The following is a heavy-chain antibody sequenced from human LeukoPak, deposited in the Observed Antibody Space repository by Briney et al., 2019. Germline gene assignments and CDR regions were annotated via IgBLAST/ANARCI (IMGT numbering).Heavy chain of an antibody. CDR3: ARELVVPAAIYYYYGMDV. D-gene: IGHD2-2*01. V-gene: IGHV4-34*01. CDR1: GGSFSGYY. Sequence: SSETLSLTCAVYGGSFSGYYWSWIRQPPGKGLEWIGEINHSGSTNYNPSLKSRVTISVDTSKNQFSLKLSSVTAADTAVYYCARELVVPAAIYYYYGMDVWGQGTTVTVSS. J-gene: IGHJ6*02. CDR2: INHSGST.